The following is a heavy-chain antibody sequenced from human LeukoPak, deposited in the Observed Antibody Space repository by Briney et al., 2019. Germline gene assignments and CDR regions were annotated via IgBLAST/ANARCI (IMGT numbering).Heavy chain of an antibody. Sequence: GGSLRLSCAASGFTVSSNYMSWVRQAPGKGLEWVSVIYSGGSTYYAASVKGRFTISRDNPKNTLYLQMNSLRAEDTAIYYCAKEMATSSTFRWFDRWGQGALVIVSS. CDR3: AKEMATSSTFRWFDR. D-gene: IGHD5-24*01. CDR2: IYSGGST. J-gene: IGHJ5*02. CDR1: GFTVSSNY. V-gene: IGHV3-53*01.